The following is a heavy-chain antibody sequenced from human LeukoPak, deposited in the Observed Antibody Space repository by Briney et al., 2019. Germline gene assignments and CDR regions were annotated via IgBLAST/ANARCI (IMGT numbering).Heavy chain of an antibody. CDR3: ARRAVAAAAVSYFDY. V-gene: IGHV4-39*01. CDR1: GGPISNRTCY. D-gene: IGHD6-13*01. J-gene: IGHJ4*02. Sequence: SETLSLTCSVSGGPISNRTCYWGWIRQPPGKGLEWIGGVYYTGTTYYSPSLNSRVTVSIDTSNKQFSLRLTSVTAADTAVYYCARRAVAAAAVSYFDYWGQGILVTVSS. CDR2: VYYTGTT.